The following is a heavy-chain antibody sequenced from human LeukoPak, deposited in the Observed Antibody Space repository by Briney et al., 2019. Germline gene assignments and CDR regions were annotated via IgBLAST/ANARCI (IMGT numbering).Heavy chain of an antibody. Sequence: SETLSLTCAVYGGSFSGYYCSWSRQPPWKGLGWIGEINHRGTTNYNPSLKSRVTISADTSKNQISLKLSSVTAADTAVYYCARGRLVSSQPFDYWGQGTLVTVSS. V-gene: IGHV4-34*01. J-gene: IGHJ4*02. CDR1: GGSFSGYY. D-gene: IGHD6-6*01. CDR2: INHRGTT. CDR3: ARGRLVSSQPFDY.